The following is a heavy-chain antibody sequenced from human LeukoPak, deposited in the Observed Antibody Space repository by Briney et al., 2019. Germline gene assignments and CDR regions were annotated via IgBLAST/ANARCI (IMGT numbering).Heavy chain of an antibody. D-gene: IGHD5-18*01. Sequence: GGSLRLSCAASGFTLDDYGMSWVRQAPGKGLEWVSGINWNGGSTGYADSVKGRFTISRDNAKNSLYLQLNGLRAEDTALYYCARDLPVDTAFDPWGQGTLVTVSS. V-gene: IGHV3-20*04. CDR1: GFTLDDYG. CDR2: INWNGGST. CDR3: ARDLPVDTAFDP. J-gene: IGHJ5*02.